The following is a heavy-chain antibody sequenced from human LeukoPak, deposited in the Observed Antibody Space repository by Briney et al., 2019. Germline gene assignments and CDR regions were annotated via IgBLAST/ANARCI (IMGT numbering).Heavy chain of an antibody. CDR3: ARDWDSSSWYGRHDAFDI. CDR2: ISSSSSYI. J-gene: IGHJ3*02. CDR1: GFTFSSYS. V-gene: IGHV3-21*01. D-gene: IGHD6-13*01. Sequence: TGGSLRLSCAASGFTFSSYSMNWVRQAPGKGLEWVSSISSSSSYIYYADSVKGRFTISRDNAKNSLYLQMNSLRAEDTAVYYCARDWDSSSWYGRHDAFDIWGQGTMVTVSS.